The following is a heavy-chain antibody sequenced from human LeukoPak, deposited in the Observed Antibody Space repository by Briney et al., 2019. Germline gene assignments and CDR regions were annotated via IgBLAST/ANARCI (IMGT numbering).Heavy chain of an antibody. CDR3: ARNYHDSSGYQESACDY. J-gene: IGHJ4*02. CDR1: GFTFSSYG. D-gene: IGHD3-22*01. CDR2: IWYDGSYK. Sequence: GGSLRLSCAASGFTFSSYGMYWVRQAPGKGLEWVAAIWYDGSYKNYADSVNRRFTISRDNSKKTLYLQMSSLRVEDTAVYYCARNYHDSSGYQESACDYWGQGTLVTVSS. V-gene: IGHV3-33*07.